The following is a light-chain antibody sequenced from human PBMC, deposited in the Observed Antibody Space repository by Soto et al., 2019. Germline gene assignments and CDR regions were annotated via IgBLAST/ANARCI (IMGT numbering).Light chain of an antibody. CDR2: LGS. CDR1: QSLLHRNGYNY. Sequence: DIVMTQSPLSLPVTPGEPASISCRSSQSLLHRNGYNYLDWYLQKPGQSPQLLIYLGSNRASGVPGRFSGSGSGTDFTLKISRVEAEDVGVYYCMQALQTPWTFGQGTKAEIK. V-gene: IGKV2-28*01. J-gene: IGKJ1*01. CDR3: MQALQTPWT.